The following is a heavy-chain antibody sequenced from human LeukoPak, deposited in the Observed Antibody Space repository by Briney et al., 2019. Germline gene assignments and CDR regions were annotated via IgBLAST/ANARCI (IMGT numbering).Heavy chain of an antibody. D-gene: IGHD5-12*01. Sequence: GGSLRLSCAASGFIFSTYWMTWVRQAPGKGLEWVANINQDGSEEYYVDSVKGRFTISRDNAKNSLYLQMHSLRAEDTAVYYCARDRRTKGLHFDYWGQGTLVTVSS. J-gene: IGHJ4*02. V-gene: IGHV3-7*01. CDR3: ARDRRTKGLHFDY. CDR2: INQDGSEE. CDR1: GFIFSTYW.